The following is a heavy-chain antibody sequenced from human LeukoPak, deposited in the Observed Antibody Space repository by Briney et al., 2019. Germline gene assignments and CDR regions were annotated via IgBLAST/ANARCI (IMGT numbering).Heavy chain of an antibody. CDR1: GGSFSGYY. CDR3: ARRRNSGYDP. Sequence: SETLSLTCAVYGGSFSGYYWSWIRQPPGKGLEWIGEINHSGSTNYNPSLKSRVTISVDTSKNQFSLKLSSVTAADTAVYYCARRRNSGYDPWGQGTLVTVSS. V-gene: IGHV4-34*01. CDR2: INHSGST. J-gene: IGHJ5*02. D-gene: IGHD5-12*01.